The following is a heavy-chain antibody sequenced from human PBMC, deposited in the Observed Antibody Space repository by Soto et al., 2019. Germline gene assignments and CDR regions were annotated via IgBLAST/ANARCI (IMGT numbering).Heavy chain of an antibody. Sequence: ASVKVSCKASGYTFTSYAMHWVRQAPGQRLEWMGWINAGNGNTKYSQKFQGRVTITRDTSASTAYMELSSLRSEDTAVYYCALAVAAKYYFDYWGQGTLVTVSS. V-gene: IGHV1-3*01. CDR1: GYTFTSYA. CDR2: INAGNGNT. J-gene: IGHJ4*02. D-gene: IGHD6-19*01. CDR3: ALAVAAKYYFDY.